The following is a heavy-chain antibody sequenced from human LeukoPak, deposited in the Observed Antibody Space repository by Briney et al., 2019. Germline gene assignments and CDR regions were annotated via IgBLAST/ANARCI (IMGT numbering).Heavy chain of an antibody. CDR3: ARDLVTVTKGFDI. Sequence: SETLSLTCAVSDDSFSSHYWAWIRQPPGQGLEWIGYISYIGTTNYNPSLKSRVTISIDTSKNQFSLKLSSVTSADTAVYYCARDLVTVTKGFDIWGQGTMVSVSA. CDR2: ISYIGTT. CDR1: DDSFSSHY. D-gene: IGHD4-17*01. V-gene: IGHV4-59*11. J-gene: IGHJ3*02.